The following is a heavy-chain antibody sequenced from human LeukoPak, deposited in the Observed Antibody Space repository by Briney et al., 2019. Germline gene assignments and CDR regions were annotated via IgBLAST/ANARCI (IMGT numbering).Heavy chain of an antibody. CDR3: ARDLNSSGYTYYFDY. Sequence: SETLSLTCAVYGGSFSGYYWSWIRQPPGKGLEWIGEINHSGSTNYNPSLKSRVTMSVDTSKNQFSLKLSSVTAADTAVYYCARDLNSSGYTYYFDYWGQGTLVTVSS. V-gene: IGHV4-34*01. D-gene: IGHD3-22*01. J-gene: IGHJ4*02. CDR1: GGSFSGYY. CDR2: INHSGST.